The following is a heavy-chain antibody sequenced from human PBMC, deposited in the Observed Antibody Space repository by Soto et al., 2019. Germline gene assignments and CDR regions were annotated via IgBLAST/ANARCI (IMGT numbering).Heavy chain of an antibody. J-gene: IGHJ5*02. V-gene: IGHV3-15*01. CDR3: TRDRSSGYNWFDP. CDR1: GFTFNNAW. CDR2: VKSKTDGGTA. D-gene: IGHD1-26*01. Sequence: GGSLRLSCAASGFTFNNAWMSWVRQAPGKGLEWVGRVKSKTDGGTADHAAPVKGRFTVSRDDSKNTLYLQMNSLKTEDTAVYYCTRDRSSGYNWFDPWGQGTLVTVSS.